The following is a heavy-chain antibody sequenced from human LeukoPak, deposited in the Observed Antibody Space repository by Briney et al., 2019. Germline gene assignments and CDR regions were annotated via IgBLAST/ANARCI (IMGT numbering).Heavy chain of an antibody. CDR1: GGSFSVYY. CDR2: INDSGRT. V-gene: IGHV4-34*01. J-gene: IGHJ4*02. D-gene: IGHD2-21*02. CDR3: ARGSVTATRFYYFDY. Sequence: KASETLSLTCAAYGGSFSVYYWSWIRQPPGKGLEWIGEINDSGRTNYNPSLKSRVTISVDTSKNQFSLKLSSVTAADTAVYYCARGSVTATRFYYFDYWGQGTLVTVSS.